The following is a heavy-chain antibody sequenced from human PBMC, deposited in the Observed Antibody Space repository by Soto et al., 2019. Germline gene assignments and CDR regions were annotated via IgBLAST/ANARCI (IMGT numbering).Heavy chain of an antibody. CDR3: ARGDYYYYYMDV. Sequence: GGSLRLSCSASGFTFSSYDMHWVRQATGKGLEWVSAIGTAGDKYYPGSGKGRFTISRENAKNSLYFQMNSLRAGDTAVYYCARGDYYYYYMDVWGKGTTVTVSS. J-gene: IGHJ6*03. V-gene: IGHV3-13*01. CDR2: IGTAGDK. CDR1: GFTFSSYD.